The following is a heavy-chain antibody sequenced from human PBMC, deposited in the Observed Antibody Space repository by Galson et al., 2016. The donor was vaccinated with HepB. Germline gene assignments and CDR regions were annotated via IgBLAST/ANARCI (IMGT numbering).Heavy chain of an antibody. J-gene: IGHJ4*02. D-gene: IGHD1-26*01. CDR1: VDSISNYY. V-gene: IGHV4-59*01. CDR3: ARGGRGATRNGNFDY. CDR2: IFYIGNT. Sequence: ETLSLTCSVSVDSISNYYWSWIRQPLGKGLEWIGYIFYIGNTDYNPSLKSRITMSVDTSKNQFSLKVTSVTAADTAVYYCARGGRGATRNGNFDYWGLGTLVTVPS.